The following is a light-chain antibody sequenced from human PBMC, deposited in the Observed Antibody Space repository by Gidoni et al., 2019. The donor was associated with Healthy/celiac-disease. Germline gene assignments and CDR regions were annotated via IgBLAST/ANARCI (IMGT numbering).Light chain of an antibody. CDR3: SSYTSSSTLEWV. J-gene: IGLJ3*02. CDR1: SSDVGGYNY. Sequence: QSALTQPASVSGSPGQSITISCPGTSSDVGGYNYVSWYQQHPGKAPKLMIYDVSNRPSGVSNRFSGSKSGNTASLTISGRQAEDEADDYCSSYTSSSTLEWVFGGGTKLTVL. CDR2: DVS. V-gene: IGLV2-14*01.